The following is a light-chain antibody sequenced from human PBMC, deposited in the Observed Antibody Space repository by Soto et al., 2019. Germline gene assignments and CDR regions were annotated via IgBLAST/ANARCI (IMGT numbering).Light chain of an antibody. J-gene: IGKJ4*01. V-gene: IGKV1-9*01. Sequence: IQLTQSPSSLSASVGDRVTITCRASQDISSYLAWYQQKPGKAPKLLIYAASTLQSGVPSRFSGSGSGTDFTLTISCLQSEDFATYYCQQYYSYPPTFGGGTKVEIK. CDR3: QQYYSYPPT. CDR2: AAS. CDR1: QDISSY.